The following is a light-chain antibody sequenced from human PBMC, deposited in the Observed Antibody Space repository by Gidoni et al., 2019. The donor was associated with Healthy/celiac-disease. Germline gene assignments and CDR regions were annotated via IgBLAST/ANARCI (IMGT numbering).Light chain of an antibody. CDR2: AAS. CDR1: QSISSY. Sequence: DIQMTQSPSSLSASVGDSVTITCRASQSISSYLNWYQQKPGKAPKLLIYAASSLQSGVPSRFSGSGSGTDFTLTISSLQPEDFATYYCQQSYSTPPIFTFXPXTKVDIK. J-gene: IGKJ3*01. V-gene: IGKV1-39*01. CDR3: QQSYSTPPIFT.